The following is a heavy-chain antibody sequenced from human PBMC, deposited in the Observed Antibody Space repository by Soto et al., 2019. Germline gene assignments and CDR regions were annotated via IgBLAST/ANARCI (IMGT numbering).Heavy chain of an antibody. CDR3: VRDCGDCSSRLIYYYYFGLDV. Sequence: QVQLVQSGAEEKKPGASVKLSCKASGYAFSSYAMHWVRQAPGQSLQWMGWINIGSGNTAYSQNFQDRITITRDTSASTVYMDLSSLRSEDTAVYYCVRDCGDCSSRLIYYYYFGLDVWGQGTTVSVSS. J-gene: IGHJ6*02. CDR2: INIGSGNT. CDR1: GYAFSSYA. V-gene: IGHV1-3*05. D-gene: IGHD2-21*02.